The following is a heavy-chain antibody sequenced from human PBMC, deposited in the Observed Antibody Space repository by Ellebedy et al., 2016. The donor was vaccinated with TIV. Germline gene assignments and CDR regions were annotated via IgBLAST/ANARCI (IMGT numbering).Heavy chain of an antibody. CDR1: GFIFSSYY. V-gene: IGHV3-48*03. D-gene: IGHD3-10*01. J-gene: IGHJ4*02. Sequence: PGGSLRLSCVASGFIFSSYYMTWVRQAPGKGLEWISYISGSGGMVDHADSVKGRFTISRDNAKNSLYLQLSSLRAEDTAVYYCARRSRGPSYYFDYWGQGALVTVSS. CDR2: ISGSGGMV. CDR3: ARRSRGPSYYFDY.